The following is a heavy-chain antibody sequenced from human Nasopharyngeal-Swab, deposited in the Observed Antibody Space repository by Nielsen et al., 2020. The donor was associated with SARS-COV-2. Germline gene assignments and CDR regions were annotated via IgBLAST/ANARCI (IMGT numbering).Heavy chain of an antibody. CDR1: GSSISNYY. V-gene: IGHV4-59*01. CDR2: MSYSGST. Sequence: SETLSPTRPVYGSSISNYYWSWIRPPPGKGLELIWYMSYSGSTNYNPSLKSRVTLSLDTSKNQVSLKLNSVTAADTAVYYCARHDFNNYEINYWGQGTLVTVSS. D-gene: IGHD4-11*01. J-gene: IGHJ4*02. CDR3: ARHDFNNYEINY.